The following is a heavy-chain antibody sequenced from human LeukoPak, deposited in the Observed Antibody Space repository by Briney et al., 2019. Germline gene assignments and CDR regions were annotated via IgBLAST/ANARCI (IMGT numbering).Heavy chain of an antibody. J-gene: IGHJ4*02. V-gene: IGHV3-30*18. Sequence: HPGRSLRLSCAASGFTFSSYGMHWVRQAPGKGLEWVAVISYDGSSKYYADSVKGRFTMSRDNSKNTLYLHMNSLRAEDTALYFCAKDGSSSWYYFDYWGQGTLVTVSS. CDR2: ISYDGSSK. CDR3: AKDGSSSWYYFDY. D-gene: IGHD6-13*01. CDR1: GFTFSSYG.